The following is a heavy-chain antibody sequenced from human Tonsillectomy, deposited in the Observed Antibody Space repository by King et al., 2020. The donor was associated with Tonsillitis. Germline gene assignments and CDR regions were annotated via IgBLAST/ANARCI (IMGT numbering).Heavy chain of an antibody. D-gene: IGHD5-18*01. J-gene: IGHJ4*02. CDR2: INPNSGDT. Sequence: VQLVESGAEVKKPGASVKVSCKASGYTFTGYYMHWVRQAPGQGLEWMGWINPNSGDTNYAQKFQGRVTMTRDTSLSTAYMELSRLRFDDTAVYYCARDVGGYRYGLFNFWGQGTLVTVSS. CDR3: ARDVGGYRYGLFNF. V-gene: IGHV1-2*02. CDR1: GYTFTGYY.